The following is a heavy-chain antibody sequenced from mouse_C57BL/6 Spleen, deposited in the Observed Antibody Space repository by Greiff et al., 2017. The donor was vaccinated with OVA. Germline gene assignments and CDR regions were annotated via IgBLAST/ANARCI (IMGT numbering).Heavy chain of an antibody. CDR2: IDPSDSET. V-gene: IGHV1-52*01. Sequence: QVQLQQPGAELVRPGSSVKLSCKASGYTFTSYWMHWVKQRPIQGLEWIGNIDPSDSETHYNQKFKDKATLTVDKSSSTAYMQLSSLTSEDSAVYYCARGGILDSSGYPLYAMDYWGQGTSVTVSS. CDR1: GYTFTSYW. J-gene: IGHJ4*01. CDR3: ARGGILDSSGYPLYAMDY. D-gene: IGHD3-2*02.